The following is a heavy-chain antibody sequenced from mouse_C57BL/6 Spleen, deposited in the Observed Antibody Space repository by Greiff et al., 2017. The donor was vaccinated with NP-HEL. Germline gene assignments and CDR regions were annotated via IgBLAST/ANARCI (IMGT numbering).Heavy chain of an antibody. Sequence: EVKLMESGGGLVKPGGSLKLSCAASGFTFSDYGMHWVRQAPEKGLEWVAYISSGSSTIYYADTVKGRFTISRDNAKNTLFLQMTSLRSEDTAMYYCARTTNWDAYYFDYWGQGTTLTVSS. CDR1: GFTFSDYG. V-gene: IGHV5-17*01. D-gene: IGHD4-1*01. J-gene: IGHJ2*01. CDR3: ARTTNWDAYYFDY. CDR2: ISSGSSTI.